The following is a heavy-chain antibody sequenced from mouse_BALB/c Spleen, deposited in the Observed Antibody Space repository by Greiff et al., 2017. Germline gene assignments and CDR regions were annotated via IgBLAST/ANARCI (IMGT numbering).Heavy chain of an antibody. CDR2: ISSGGSYT. J-gene: IGHJ3*01. CDR1: GFTFSSYA. D-gene: IGHD2-12*01. V-gene: IGHV5-9-3*01. CDR3: ERRDYYMFAY. Sequence: EVKLVESGGGLVKPGGSLKLSCAASGFTFSSYAMSWVRQTPEKRLEWVATISSGGSYTYYPDSVKGRFTISRDNAKNTLYLQMSSLRSEDTAMYYCERRDYYMFAYWGQGTLVTVSA.